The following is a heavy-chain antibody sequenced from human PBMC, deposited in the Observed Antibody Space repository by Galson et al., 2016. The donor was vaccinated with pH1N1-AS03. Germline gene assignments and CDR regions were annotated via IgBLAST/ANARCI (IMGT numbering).Heavy chain of an antibody. CDR1: GGSFSGYY. V-gene: IGHV4-34*01. CDR3: TRGGTYSSSSPAYFGY. J-gene: IGHJ4*02. D-gene: IGHD6-6*01. Sequence: LSLTCAVYGGSFSGYYWSWIRQPPGKGLEWIGEINHSGSTNYNPSLKSRVTISADTSKKQFFLNLTSVTAADTAVYFCTRGGTYSSSSPAYFGYWGQGTLVTVSS. CDR2: INHSGST.